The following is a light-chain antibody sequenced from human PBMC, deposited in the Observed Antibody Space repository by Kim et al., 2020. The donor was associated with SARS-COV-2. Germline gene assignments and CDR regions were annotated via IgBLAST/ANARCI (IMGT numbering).Light chain of an antibody. CDR1: QSVSSN. V-gene: IGKV3-15*01. Sequence: SPGEGAPLPGRASQSVSSNIAWYQQKHGQAPRRLIYGASTRATGIPVRFSGSGSGTEFTLTISSLQSEEFAVYYCQQYNNWPPVTFGQGTRLEIK. CDR3: QQYNNWPPVT. CDR2: GAS. J-gene: IGKJ5*01.